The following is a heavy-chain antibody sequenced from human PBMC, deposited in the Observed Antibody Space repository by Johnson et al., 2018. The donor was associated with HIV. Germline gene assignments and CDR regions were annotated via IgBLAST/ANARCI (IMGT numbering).Heavy chain of an antibody. CDR3: AKSPGKDNGGNSGGIDF. CDR1: GFTFSSYG. D-gene: IGHD4-23*01. Sequence: QVQLVESGGGVVQPGGSLRLSCAASGFTFSSYGMHWVRQAPGKGLEWVAVIWYDGSNKNYTECVKGRFSISRDNSKNTLYLQMNSLRAEDTATYDCAKSPGKDNGGNSGGIDFWGQGTRVTVSS. J-gene: IGHJ3*01. CDR2: IWYDGSNK. V-gene: IGHV3-33*03.